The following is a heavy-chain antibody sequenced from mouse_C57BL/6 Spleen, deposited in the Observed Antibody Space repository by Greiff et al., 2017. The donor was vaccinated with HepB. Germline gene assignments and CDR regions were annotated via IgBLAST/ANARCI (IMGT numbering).Heavy chain of an antibody. D-gene: IGHD3-2*02. J-gene: IGHJ4*01. CDR2: ISDGGSYT. Sequence: EVKLVESGGGLVKPGGSLKLSCAASGFTFSSYAMSWVRQTPEKRLEWVATISDGGSYTYYPDNVKGRFTISRDNAKNNLYVQMSHLKSEDKAMYYFARRRQLRLGDGIDYWGQGTSVTVSS. CDR3: ARRRQLRLGDGIDY. CDR1: GFTFSSYA. V-gene: IGHV5-4*03.